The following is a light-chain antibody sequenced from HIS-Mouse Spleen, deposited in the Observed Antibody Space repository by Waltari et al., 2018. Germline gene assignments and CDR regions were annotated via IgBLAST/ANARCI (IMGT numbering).Light chain of an antibody. CDR2: VKN. Sequence: SSELTQDPAVSVALGQTVRITCQGDSLRSYYASWYQQKPGQAPLLVIYVKNNRPSGIPDRFSGSSSGNTASLTITGAQADDEADYYCNSRDSSGNHVVFGGGTKLTVL. J-gene: IGLJ2*01. CDR1: SLRSYY. CDR3: NSRDSSGNHVV. V-gene: IGLV3-19*01.